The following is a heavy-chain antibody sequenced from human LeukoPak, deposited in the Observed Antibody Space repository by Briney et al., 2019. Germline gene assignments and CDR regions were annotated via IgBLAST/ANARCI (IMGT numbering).Heavy chain of an antibody. Sequence: GGPLRLSCAASGFTFSSYGMSWVRQAPGKGLEWVSAISGGGGSTYYADSVKGRFTISRDNSKNTLYLQMNSLRAEDTAVYYCAEDALPRIAAAGTVYWGQGTLVTVSS. CDR1: GFTFSSYG. CDR3: AEDALPRIAAAGTVY. J-gene: IGHJ4*02. CDR2: ISGGGGST. D-gene: IGHD6-13*01. V-gene: IGHV3-23*01.